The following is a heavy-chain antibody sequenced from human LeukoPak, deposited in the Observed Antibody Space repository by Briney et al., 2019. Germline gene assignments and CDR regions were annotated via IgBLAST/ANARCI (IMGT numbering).Heavy chain of an antibody. CDR3: ARESRYYDSSGYSRGEFDY. J-gene: IGHJ4*02. CDR1: GFTFTNYW. CDR2: ISSSSSYI. D-gene: IGHD3-22*01. Sequence: GGSLRLSCSASGFTFTNYWMNWVRQAPGKGLEWVSSISSSSSYIYYADSVKGRFTISRDNAKNSLYLQMNSLRAEDTAVYYCARESRYYDSSGYSRGEFDYWGQGTLVTVSS. V-gene: IGHV3-21*01.